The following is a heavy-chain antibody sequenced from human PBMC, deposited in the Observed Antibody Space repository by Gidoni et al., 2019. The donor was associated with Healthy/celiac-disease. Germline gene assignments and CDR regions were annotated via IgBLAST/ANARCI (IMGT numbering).Heavy chain of an antibody. D-gene: IGHD5-18*01. CDR2: IYSGGST. V-gene: IGHV3-53*01. J-gene: IGHJ4*02. CDR3: ARGGFGYSYGFDY. Sequence: EVQLVESGGGLIQPGGSLRLSCAASGFTVSSNYMSWVRQAPGKGLAWVSVIYSGGSTYYADSVKGRFTISRDNSKNTLYLQMNSLRAEDTAVYYCARGGFGYSYGFDYWGQGTLVTVSS. CDR1: GFTVSSNY.